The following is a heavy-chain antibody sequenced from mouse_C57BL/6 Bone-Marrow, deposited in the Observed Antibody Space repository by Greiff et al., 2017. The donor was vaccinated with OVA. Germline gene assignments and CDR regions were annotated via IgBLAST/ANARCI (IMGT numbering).Heavy chain of an antibody. CDR3: ARHETTRFAY. Sequence: EVQLQESGGDLVKPGGSLKLSCAASGFTFSSYGMSWVRQTPDKRLEWVATISSGGSYTYYPDSVKGRFTISRDNAKNTLYLQMSSLKSEDTAMYYCARHETTRFAYWGQGTLVTVSA. V-gene: IGHV5-6*01. CDR1: GFTFSSYG. J-gene: IGHJ3*01. D-gene: IGHD2-12*01. CDR2: ISSGGSYT.